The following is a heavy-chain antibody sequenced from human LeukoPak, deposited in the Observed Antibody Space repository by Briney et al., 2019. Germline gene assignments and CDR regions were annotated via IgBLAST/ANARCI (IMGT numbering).Heavy chain of an antibody. CDR3: ARVGGRYSPLGY. D-gene: IGHD3-16*02. CDR2: IKQDGSEK. CDR1: GFTFGNSW. Sequence: PGGSLRLSCAASGFTFGNSWVHWVRQAPGKGLEWVANIKQDGSEKYYVDSVKGRFTISRDNAKNSLYLQMISLRAEDTAVYYCARVGGRYSPLGYWGQGTLVTVSS. J-gene: IGHJ4*02. V-gene: IGHV3-7*01.